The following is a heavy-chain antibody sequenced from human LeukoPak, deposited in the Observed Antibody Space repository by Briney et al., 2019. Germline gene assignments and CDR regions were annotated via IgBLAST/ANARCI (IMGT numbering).Heavy chain of an antibody. CDR1: GGSISSSGYY. Sequence: SETLSLTCTVSGGSISSSGYYWGWIRQPPGKGLEWIGSIYYSGSTYYNPSLKSRVTISVDTSKNQFSLKLSSVTAADTAVYYCARLAYGSGSEGYYYYGMDVWGQGTTVTVSS. CDR3: ARLAYGSGSEGYYYYGMDV. CDR2: IYYSGST. J-gene: IGHJ6*02. D-gene: IGHD3-10*01. V-gene: IGHV4-39*01.